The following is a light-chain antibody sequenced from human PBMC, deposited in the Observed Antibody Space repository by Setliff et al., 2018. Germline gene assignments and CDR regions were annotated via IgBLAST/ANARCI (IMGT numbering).Light chain of an antibody. J-gene: IGLJ1*01. CDR3: SAYTSSSTDV. CDR1: NSDVGGYNY. V-gene: IGLV2-14*03. Sequence: QSALTQPAAVSGSPGQSITISCAGTNSDVGGYNYVSWYQQHPNKAPKLMIYEVTKRPSGVSDRFSGSKAGNTASLTISGLQAEDEADYYCSAYTSSSTDVFGTGTKVTVL. CDR2: EVT.